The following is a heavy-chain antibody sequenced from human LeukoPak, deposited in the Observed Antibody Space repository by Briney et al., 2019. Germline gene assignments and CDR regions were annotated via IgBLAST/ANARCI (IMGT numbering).Heavy chain of an antibody. Sequence: PGGSLRLSCAASGFTFSSYGMHWVRQTPGKGLEWVSSIYNDIHYADSVKGRFTISRDNARNSLYLQMNSLRAEDTAVYFCARGNYGYYFDSWGQGTLVTVSS. J-gene: IGHJ4*02. D-gene: IGHD3-10*01. CDR3: ARGNYGYYFDS. CDR2: IYNDI. V-gene: IGHV3-21*01. CDR1: GFTFSSYG.